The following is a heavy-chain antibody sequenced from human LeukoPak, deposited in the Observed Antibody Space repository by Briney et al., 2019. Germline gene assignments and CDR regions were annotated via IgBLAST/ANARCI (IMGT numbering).Heavy chain of an antibody. J-gene: IGHJ4*02. D-gene: IGHD3-3*01. CDR3: ARGGQGDFWSGYYIDYYFDY. CDR1: GFTFSSYD. CDR2: IGTAGDT. V-gene: IGHV3-13*01. Sequence: GGSLRLSCAASGFTFSSYDMHWVRQATGKGLEWVSAIGTAGDTYYPGSVKGRLTISRENAKNSLYLQMNSLRAGDTAVYYCARGGQGDFWSGYYIDYYFDYWGQGTLVTVSS.